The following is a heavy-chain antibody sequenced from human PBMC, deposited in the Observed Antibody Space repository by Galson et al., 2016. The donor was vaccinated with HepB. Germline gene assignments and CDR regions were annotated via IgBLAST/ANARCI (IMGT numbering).Heavy chain of an antibody. D-gene: IGHD5-24*01. CDR1: AGTFNSYV. Sequence: SVKVSCKASAGTFNSYVISWVRQAPGQGLEWMGGIIPMFKTTNSAQKFQGRVTISADESTTTAYMELSRLRSEDTAIYFCARGGRCLQWADWFVSWGQGTLVTVSS. V-gene: IGHV1-69*13. CDR3: ARGGRCLQWADWFVS. J-gene: IGHJ5*01. CDR2: IIPMFKTT.